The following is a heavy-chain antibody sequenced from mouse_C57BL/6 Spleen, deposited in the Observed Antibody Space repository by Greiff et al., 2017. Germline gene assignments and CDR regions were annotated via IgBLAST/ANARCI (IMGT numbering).Heavy chain of an antibody. CDR1: GYTFTSYW. Sequence: QVQLQQPGAELVMPGASVKLSCKASGYTFTSYWMHWVKQRPGQGLEWIGEIDPSDSYTNYNQKFKGKFTLTVDKSSSTAYMQLSSLTSEDSAVYYCARRGYGSSYEGFDYWGQGTTLTVSS. CDR2: IDPSDSYT. CDR3: ARRGYGSSYEGFDY. J-gene: IGHJ2*01. D-gene: IGHD1-1*01. V-gene: IGHV1-69*01.